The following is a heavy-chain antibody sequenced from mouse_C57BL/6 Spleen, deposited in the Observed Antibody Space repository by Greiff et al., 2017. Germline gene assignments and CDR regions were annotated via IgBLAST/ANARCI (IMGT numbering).Heavy chain of an antibody. V-gene: IGHV5-9-1*02. CDR2: ISSGGDYI. Sequence: EVMLVESGEGLVKPGGSLKLSCAASGFTFSSYAMSWVRQTPEKRLEWVAYISSGGDYIYYADTVKGRFTISRDNARITLYLQMSSLKSEDTAMYYCTREGTTVGRGYFDVWGTGTTVTVSS. CDR3: TREGTTVGRGYFDV. CDR1: GFTFSSYA. D-gene: IGHD1-1*01. J-gene: IGHJ1*03.